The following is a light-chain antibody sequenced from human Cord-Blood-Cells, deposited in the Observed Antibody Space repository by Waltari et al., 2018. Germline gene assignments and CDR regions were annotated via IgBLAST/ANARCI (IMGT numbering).Light chain of an antibody. V-gene: IGKV3-11*01. J-gene: IGKJ5*01. CDR1: QCVSSY. CDR2: DAS. Sequence: EIVLTQSTATLSLSPGERATLSYRASQCVSSYLTWYQQKPGQAPRLLIYDASNRATGIPARFSGSGSGTDFTLTISSLEPEDFAVYYCQQRSNWPITFGQGTRLEIK. CDR3: QQRSNWPIT.